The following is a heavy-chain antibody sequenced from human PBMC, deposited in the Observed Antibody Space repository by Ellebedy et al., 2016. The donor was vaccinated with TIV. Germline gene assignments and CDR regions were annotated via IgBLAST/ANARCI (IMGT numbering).Heavy chain of an antibody. Sequence: AASVKVSCKVSGGTFSGNTITWVRRAPGQGLEWVGRIIPTIGTTNYSEKLRGRVVITADDSTTTAYMELSSLRSDDTAMYYCARKTDTGTSGDYWGQGTPVTVSS. CDR1: GGTFSGNT. CDR2: IIPTIGTT. J-gene: IGHJ4*02. V-gene: IGHV1-69*13. CDR3: ARKTDTGTSGDY. D-gene: IGHD1-1*01.